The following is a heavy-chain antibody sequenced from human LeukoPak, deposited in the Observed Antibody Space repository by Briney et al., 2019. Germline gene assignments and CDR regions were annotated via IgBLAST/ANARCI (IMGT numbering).Heavy chain of an antibody. CDR2: ISSSSDSI. J-gene: IGHJ4*02. D-gene: IGHD5-12*01. CDR3: ARAMRSGYDY. V-gene: IGHV3-48*02. CDR1: GFTFSSYG. Sequence: WGSLRLSCAASGFTFSSYGMNWVRQAPGKRLEWVSYISSSSDSIYYTDSVKGRFTISRDNAENSLYLQMSSLRDEDTAVYYCARAMRSGYDYWGQGTLVTVSS.